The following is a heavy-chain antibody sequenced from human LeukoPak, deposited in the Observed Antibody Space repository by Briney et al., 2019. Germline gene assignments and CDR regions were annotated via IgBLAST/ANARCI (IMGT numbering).Heavy chain of an antibody. J-gene: IGHJ5*02. CDR1: GYTFSSYA. CDR3: AREGWYYGSGNYYWFDP. CDR2: ISAYNGNT. Sequence: GAXXXVSCKASGYTFSSYAINWVRQAPGQGVEWMGWISAYNGNTNYAQNFQGRVTMTTDTYTSTAYMEVRRLRSDDTAVYYCAREGWYYGSGNYYWFDPWGQGTLVTVSS. V-gene: IGHV1-18*01. D-gene: IGHD3-10*01.